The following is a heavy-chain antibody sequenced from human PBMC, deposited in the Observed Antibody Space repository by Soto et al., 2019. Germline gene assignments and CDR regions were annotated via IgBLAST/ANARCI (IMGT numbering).Heavy chain of an antibody. V-gene: IGHV3-53*01. CDR1: GFTVSDNY. J-gene: IGHJ4*02. Sequence: EVQLVESGGGLIQRGGSLRLSCAASGFTVSDNYMTWVRQAPGKGLEWVSVMYSGGTATSYADSVKGRFTVSRDSSKNTVSLQLDSLRAEDTAVYYCARGVPVGAIGRFYFDSWGQGTLVTVSS. CDR3: ARGVPVGAIGRFYFDS. D-gene: IGHD1-26*01. CDR2: MYSGGTAT.